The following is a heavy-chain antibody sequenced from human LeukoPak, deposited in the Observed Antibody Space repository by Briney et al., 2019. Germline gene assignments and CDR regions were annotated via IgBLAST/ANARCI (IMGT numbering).Heavy chain of an antibody. CDR3: ARDRGYGDYLNYFDY. Sequence: SSDTLSLTCTVSGGSISSNYWSWLRQPPGKALEWLGYIYYSRSINSDPSLKSRVTISVDTSKNQFSLNLSSVTAADTAVYYCARDRGYGDYLNYFDYWGQGTLGTVSS. CDR2: IYYSRSI. J-gene: IGHJ4*02. CDR1: GGSISSNY. D-gene: IGHD4-17*01. V-gene: IGHV4-59*01.